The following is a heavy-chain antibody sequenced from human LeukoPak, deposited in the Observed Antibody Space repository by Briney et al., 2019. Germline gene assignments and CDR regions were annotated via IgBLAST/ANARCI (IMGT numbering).Heavy chain of an antibody. D-gene: IGHD4-17*01. J-gene: IGHJ5*02. Sequence: SVKVSCKASGGTFSSYAISWVRQTPGQGLEWMGRIIPIFGTANYAQKFQGRVTITTDESTSTAYMELSSLRSEDTAVYYCARSLTTVTTAWFDPWGQGTLVTVFS. CDR2: IIPIFGTA. CDR1: GGTFSSYA. CDR3: ARSLTTVTTAWFDP. V-gene: IGHV1-69*05.